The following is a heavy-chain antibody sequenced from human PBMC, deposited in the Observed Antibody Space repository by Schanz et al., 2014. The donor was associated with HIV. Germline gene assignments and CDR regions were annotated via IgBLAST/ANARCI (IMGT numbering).Heavy chain of an antibody. CDR1: GFTFSDYP. CDR3: RGYRFYYGVDF. Sequence: EVQLVESGGGLVKPGRSLRLSCTTSGFTFSDYPVGWLRQAPGKGLEWVARSRVKSDSYATEYAASVTGRFTISRDDSKNSVYLQMNSLNIEDTAVYYCRGYRFYYGVDFWGQGTTVTVS. V-gene: IGHV3-72*01. CDR2: SRVKSDSYAT. J-gene: IGHJ6*02. D-gene: IGHD5-18*01.